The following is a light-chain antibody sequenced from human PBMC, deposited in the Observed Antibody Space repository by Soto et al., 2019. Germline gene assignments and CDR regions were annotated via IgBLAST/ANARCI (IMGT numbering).Light chain of an antibody. CDR2: GNN. V-gene: IGLV1-40*01. J-gene: IGLJ1*01. CDR3: QSYDSSLSGYV. CDR1: SSNIGAGYD. Sequence: QSALTQPPSVSGAPGQRLTISCTGSSSNIGAGYDVHWYRQPPGTAPKLLIFGNNNRPSGVPDRFSGSKSGTSASLAITGLQAEDEADYYCQSYDSSLSGYVFGTGTKVTVL.